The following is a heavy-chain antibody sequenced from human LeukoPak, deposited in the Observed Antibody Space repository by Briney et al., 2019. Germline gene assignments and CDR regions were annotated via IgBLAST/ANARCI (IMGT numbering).Heavy chain of an antibody. D-gene: IGHD2-15*01. CDR3: APSVRSGGSYYFDY. J-gene: IGHJ4*02. CDR1: GDSFTNYY. V-gene: IGHV1-46*01. Sequence: ASVKVSCKTSGDSFTNYYMHWVRQAPGQGLEWMGIINPSDGSTTYTQKFQGRVTMTTDTSTGTVNMELSSLRSEDTAVYYCAPSVRSGGSYYFDYWGQGTLVTVSS. CDR2: INPSDGST.